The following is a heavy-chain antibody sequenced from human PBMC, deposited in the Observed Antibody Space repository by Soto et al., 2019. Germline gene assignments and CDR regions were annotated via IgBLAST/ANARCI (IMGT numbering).Heavy chain of an antibody. CDR3: ARRYGSFFDI. Sequence: PSETLSLTCAVSGGSIISGDHYWSWIRQHPGKGLEWIGYIHYSGSTNYNPSLKSRVTMSVDTSKNQFSLKLSSVTAADTAVYYCARRYGSFFDIWGQGTMVTVSS. CDR1: GGSIISGDHY. J-gene: IGHJ3*02. CDR2: IHYSGST. D-gene: IGHD3-10*01. V-gene: IGHV4-30-4*01.